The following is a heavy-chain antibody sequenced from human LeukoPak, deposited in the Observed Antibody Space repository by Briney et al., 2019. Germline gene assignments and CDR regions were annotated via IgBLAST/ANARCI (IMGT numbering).Heavy chain of an antibody. CDR1: GGSFSGYY. J-gene: IGHJ5*02. Sequence: PSETLSLTCAVYGGSFSGYYWSWIRQPPGKGLEWIGEINHSGSTNYNPSLKSRVTISVDTSKNQFSLKLSSVTAADTAVYYCARGLGQPLYCSSTSCYGNWFDPWGQGTLVTVSS. D-gene: IGHD2-2*01. V-gene: IGHV4-34*01. CDR2: INHSGST. CDR3: ARGLGQPLYCSSTSCYGNWFDP.